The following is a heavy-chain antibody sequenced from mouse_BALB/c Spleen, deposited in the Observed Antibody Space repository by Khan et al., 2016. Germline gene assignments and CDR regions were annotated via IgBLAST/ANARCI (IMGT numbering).Heavy chain of an antibody. CDR1: GYTFTNYG. J-gene: IGHJ1*01. V-gene: IGHV9-3-1*01. CDR3: ARYRYYYGSSRYVDV. CDR2: INTYSGES. D-gene: IGHD1-1*01. Sequence: QVQLKQSGPELKKPGKTVKISCKASGYTFTNYGMNWVKQAPGKGLKWMGWINTYSGESTYADDFKGRFAFSLETSANTAYLQINNLKNEDTATYFCARYRYYYGSSRYVDVWGAGTTVTVSS.